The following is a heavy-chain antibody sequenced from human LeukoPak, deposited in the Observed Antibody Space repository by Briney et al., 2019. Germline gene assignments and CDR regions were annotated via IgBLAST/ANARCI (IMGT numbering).Heavy chain of an antibody. D-gene: IGHD2-2*01. CDR1: GGTFSSYA. CDR3: ARDSVVVPAATSNYYYYYGMDV. CDR2: IIPILGIA. J-gene: IGHJ6*02. Sequence: SVKVSCKASGGTFSSYAISWVRQAPGQGLEWMGRIIPILGIANYAQKFQGRVTITADKSTSTAYMELSSLRSEDTAVYYCARDSVVVPAATSNYYYYYGMDVWGQGTTVTVSS. V-gene: IGHV1-69*04.